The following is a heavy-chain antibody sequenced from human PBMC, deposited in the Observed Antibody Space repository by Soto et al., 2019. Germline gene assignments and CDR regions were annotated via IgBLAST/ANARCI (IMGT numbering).Heavy chain of an antibody. CDR1: GYTFTSYA. J-gene: IGHJ5*02. D-gene: IGHD3-22*01. V-gene: IGHV1-18*01. CDR2: ISAYNGNT. Sequence: GASVKVSCKASGYTFTSYAMHWVRQAPGQRLEWMGWISAYNGNTNYAQKLQGRVTMTTDTSTSTAYMELRSLRSDDTAVYYCARGITYYYDSSGPTNGFDPWGQGTLVTVSS. CDR3: ARGITYYYDSSGPTNGFDP.